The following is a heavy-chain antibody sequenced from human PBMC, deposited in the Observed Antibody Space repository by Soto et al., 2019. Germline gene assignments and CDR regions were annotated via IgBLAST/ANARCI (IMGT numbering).Heavy chain of an antibody. Sequence: GGSLRLSCAASGFTFSDHYMDWVRQAPGKGLEWVGRTRNKANSYTTEYAASVKGRFTISRDDSKNSLYLQMHSLKTEDTAVYYCARVGLGAPRPDATLVLDDWAEGALV. J-gene: IGHJ4*02. CDR2: TRNKANSYTT. D-gene: IGHD6-6*01. CDR3: ARVGLGAPRPDATLVLDD. CDR1: GFTFSDHY. V-gene: IGHV3-72*01.